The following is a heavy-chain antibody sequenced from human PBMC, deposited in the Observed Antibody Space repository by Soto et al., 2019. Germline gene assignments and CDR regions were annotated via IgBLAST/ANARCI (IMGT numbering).Heavy chain of an antibody. CDR3: AKDSPSYTTSPFYFDH. Sequence: LRLSCAAFGFDFNKYAMTWVRQAPGKGLQWVSSITSNGDSTYYADSVKGRFTTSRDNSKNTLYLQMNSLRADDTAVFYCAKDSPSYTTSPFYFDHWGQGALVTVSS. J-gene: IGHJ4*02. D-gene: IGHD2-2*02. V-gene: IGHV3-23*01. CDR2: ITSNGDST. CDR1: GFDFNKYA.